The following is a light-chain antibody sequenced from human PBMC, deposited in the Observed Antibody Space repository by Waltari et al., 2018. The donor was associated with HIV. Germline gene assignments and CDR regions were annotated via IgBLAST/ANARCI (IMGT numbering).Light chain of an antibody. V-gene: IGKV2-30*01. Sequence: EVVLTQTQLSLPVTLRQPASISCRSSQSLVYSDGNNYLIWLQQRPGQSPRRLIYNISKRDSGVPDTFSGSGAGTNFTLTISRVEADDVGLYYCMQGTHWPWTFGQGTKVEI. CDR2: NIS. CDR3: MQGTHWPWT. CDR1: QSLVYSDGNNY. J-gene: IGKJ1*01.